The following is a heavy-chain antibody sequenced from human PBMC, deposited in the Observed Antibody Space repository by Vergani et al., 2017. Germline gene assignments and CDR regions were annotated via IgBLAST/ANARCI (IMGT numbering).Heavy chain of an antibody. Sequence: QVQLQESGPGLVRPSETLSLTCTVSGGYITNNFWSWIRRPPGTGLECIGYIHHSGATNSKSSLRSRVSISIDTSKSSFSLRLSSVTTADTAMYYCARDTFHFDSENYDDVLDSWGQRTMVIV. CDR1: GGYITNNF. J-gene: IGHJ3*02. V-gene: IGHV4-59*01. D-gene: IGHD3-16*01. CDR2: IHHSGAT. CDR3: ARDTFHFDSENYDDVLDS.